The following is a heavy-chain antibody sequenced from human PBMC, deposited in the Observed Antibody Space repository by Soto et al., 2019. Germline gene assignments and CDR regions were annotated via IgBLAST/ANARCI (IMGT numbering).Heavy chain of an antibody. CDR3: ASSYPDYGDYRPLDY. CDR2: IYHSGST. Sequence: QLQLQESGSGLVKPSQTLSLTCAVSGGSISSGGYSWSWIRQPPGKGLEWIGYIYHSGSTYYNPSLKSRVTISVDRYKNQFSLKLSSVTAADTAVYYCASSYPDYGDYRPLDYWGQGTLVTVSS. V-gene: IGHV4-30-2*01. D-gene: IGHD4-17*01. J-gene: IGHJ4*02. CDR1: GGSISSGGYS.